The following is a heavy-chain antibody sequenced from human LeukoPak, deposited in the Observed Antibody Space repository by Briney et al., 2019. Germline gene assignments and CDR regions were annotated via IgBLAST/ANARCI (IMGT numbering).Heavy chain of an antibody. J-gene: IGHJ1*01. D-gene: IGHD3-3*01. CDR2: IYYSGNT. Sequence: SETLSLTCTVSGGSLSSYYWSWIRQPPGKGLEWIAYIYYSGNTKYNPFLKSRVTISVDTSKTQCSLKLSSVTAADTAVYSCARGNTIFGFQHWGQGTLVTVSS. CDR1: GGSLSSYY. V-gene: IGHV4-59*01. CDR3: ARGNTIFGFQH.